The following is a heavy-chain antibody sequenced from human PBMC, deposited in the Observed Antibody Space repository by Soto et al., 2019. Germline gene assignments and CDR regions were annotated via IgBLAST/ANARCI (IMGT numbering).Heavy chain of an antibody. D-gene: IGHD5-18*01. V-gene: IGHV1-69*13. CDR2: IIPIFGTA. CDR3: ARVGYSYGTDFDY. J-gene: IGHJ4*02. Sequence: SVKVSCKASGGTFSSYAISWVRQAPGQGLEWVGGIIPIFGTANYAQKFQGRVTITADESTSTAYMELSSLRSEDTAVYYCARVGYSYGTDFDYWGQGTLVTVSS. CDR1: GGTFSSYA.